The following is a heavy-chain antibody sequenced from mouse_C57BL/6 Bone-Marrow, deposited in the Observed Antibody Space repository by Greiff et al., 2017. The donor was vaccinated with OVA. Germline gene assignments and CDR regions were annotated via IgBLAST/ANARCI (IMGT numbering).Heavy chain of an antibody. CDR2: ISYSGST. V-gene: IGHV3-8*01. D-gene: IGHD4-1*02. CDR3: ARVNWDWPYWYFDV. Sequence: EVQLQESGPGLAKPSQTLSLTCSVTGYSITSDYWNWIRTFPGNKLEYMGYISYSGSTYYNPSLKSRISITRDTSKNQYYLQLNSVTTEDTATYYCARVNWDWPYWYFDVWGTGTTVTVSS. CDR1: GYSITSDY. J-gene: IGHJ1*03.